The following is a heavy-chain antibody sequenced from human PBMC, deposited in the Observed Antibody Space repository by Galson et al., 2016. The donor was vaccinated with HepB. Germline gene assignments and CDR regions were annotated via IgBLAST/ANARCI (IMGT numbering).Heavy chain of an antibody. CDR1: GFTFKNVW. V-gene: IGHV3-33*08. CDR2: IWYDGSNK. CDR3: ARGQWLALYYIDV. Sequence: SLRLSCAASGFTFKNVWMSWVRQAPGKGLEWAAVIWYDGSNKYYADSVKGRFTISRDNSKNTLYLQMNSLRAEDTAVYYCARGQWLALYYIDVWGKGTTVTVSS. J-gene: IGHJ6*03. D-gene: IGHD6-19*01.